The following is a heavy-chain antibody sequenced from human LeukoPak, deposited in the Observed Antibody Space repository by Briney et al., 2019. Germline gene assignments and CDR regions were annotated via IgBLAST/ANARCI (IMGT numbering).Heavy chain of an antibody. Sequence: GESLKISCRGSGYGFTSYWIGWVRQMPGKGLEWMGIIYPGDSDTRYSPSFQGQVTISADKSISTAYLQWSSLKASDTAMYYCARIRWVAAAGRYYYYYGMDVWGQGTTVTVSS. V-gene: IGHV5-51*01. CDR3: ARIRWVAAAGRYYYYYGMDV. D-gene: IGHD6-13*01. CDR2: IYPGDSDT. J-gene: IGHJ6*02. CDR1: GYGFTSYW.